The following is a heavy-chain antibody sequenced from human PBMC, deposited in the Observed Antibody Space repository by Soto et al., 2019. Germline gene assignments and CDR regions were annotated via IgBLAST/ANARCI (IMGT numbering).Heavy chain of an antibody. Sequence: GGSLRLSCGASGFSFINYGMHWVRQAPGKGLEWVAVISYDGSSKYHADSVKGRFTISRDNSKNTLHLQMNSLRAEDTAVYYCSKDRRGGRAVLDSWGQGTPVTVSS. CDR2: ISYDGSSK. D-gene: IGHD2-8*01. CDR3: SKDRRGGRAVLDS. V-gene: IGHV3-30*18. J-gene: IGHJ4*02. CDR1: GFSFINYG.